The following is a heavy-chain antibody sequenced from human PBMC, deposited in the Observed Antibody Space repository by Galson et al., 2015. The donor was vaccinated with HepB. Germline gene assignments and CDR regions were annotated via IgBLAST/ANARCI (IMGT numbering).Heavy chain of an antibody. CDR3: ARVAGSDYGDHAHFDY. Sequence: SLRLSCAASGFAFSDYYMSWIRQAPGKGLEWVSYISSNTIYANYADSVKGRFTISRDNVKNTMFLQMDSLRADDTAVYYCARVAGSDYGDHAHFDYWGQGTLFTVAS. CDR2: ISSNTIYA. J-gene: IGHJ4*01. D-gene: IGHD4-17*01. CDR1: GFAFSDYY. V-gene: IGHV3-11*06.